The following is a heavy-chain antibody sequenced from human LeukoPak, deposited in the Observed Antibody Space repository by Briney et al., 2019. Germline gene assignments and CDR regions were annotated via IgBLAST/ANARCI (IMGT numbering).Heavy chain of an antibody. Sequence: ASETLSLTCIVSGGSISSSYWSWIRQPPGKGLEWIGYIYYSGSTNYNPSLKSRVTISVDTSKNQFSLKLSSVTAADTAVYYCARHYSSSSDFDYWGQGTLVTVSS. D-gene: IGHD6-6*01. CDR1: GGSISSSY. CDR3: ARHYSSSSDFDY. J-gene: IGHJ4*02. CDR2: IYYSGST. V-gene: IGHV4-59*08.